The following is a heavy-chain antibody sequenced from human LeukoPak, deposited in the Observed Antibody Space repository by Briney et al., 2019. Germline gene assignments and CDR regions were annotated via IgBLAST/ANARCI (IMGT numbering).Heavy chain of an antibody. V-gene: IGHV3-74*01. CDR3: ARSDDPNDFWSTYSDYYYMDV. D-gene: IGHD3-3*01. CDR1: GFTFSSYW. J-gene: IGHJ6*03. Sequence: GGSLRLSCAASGFTFSSYWMHWVRQTPGKGLVWVSRINSDGIDTNFADSVKGRFTISRDNAKNTLYLQMNSLRAEDTGVYYCARSDDPNDFWSTYSDYYYMDVWGKGTTVTVSS. CDR2: INSDGIDT.